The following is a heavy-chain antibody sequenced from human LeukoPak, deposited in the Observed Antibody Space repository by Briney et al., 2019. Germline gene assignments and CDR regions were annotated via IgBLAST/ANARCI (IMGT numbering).Heavy chain of an antibody. D-gene: IGHD6-19*01. Sequence: VASVKVSCKASGYTFTSYDVNWVRQVTGQGLEWMGWMNPKSGNTGYAQKFQGRVTITRNTSISTAYMEVSSLRYEDTAVYYCARRAVDNSYYYYMDVWGKGTTATVSS. V-gene: IGHV1-8*03. CDR2: MNPKSGNT. CDR3: ARRAVDNSYYYYMDV. J-gene: IGHJ6*03. CDR1: GYTFTSYD.